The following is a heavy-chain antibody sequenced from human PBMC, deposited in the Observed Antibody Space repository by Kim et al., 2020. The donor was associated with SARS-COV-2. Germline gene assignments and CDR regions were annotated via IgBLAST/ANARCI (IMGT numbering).Heavy chain of an antibody. Sequence: GGSLRLSCAASGFTFSSYWMSWVRQAPGKGLEWVANIKQDGSEKYYVDSVKGRFTISRDNAKNSLYLQMNSLRAEDTAVYYCARGAEWLAPYYYYYYGMDVWGQGTTVTVSS. J-gene: IGHJ6*02. D-gene: IGHD6-19*01. CDR1: GFTFSSYW. CDR3: ARGAEWLAPYYYYYYGMDV. CDR2: IKQDGSEK. V-gene: IGHV3-7*01.